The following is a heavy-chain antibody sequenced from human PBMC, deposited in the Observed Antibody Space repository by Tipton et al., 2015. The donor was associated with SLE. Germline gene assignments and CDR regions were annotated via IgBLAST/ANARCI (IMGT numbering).Heavy chain of an antibody. Sequence: LRLSCAVYGGSFSGYYWSWIRQPPGKGLEWIGEINHSGSTNYNPSLKSRATISVDTSKNQFSLKLSSVTAADTAVYYCARRETGDEYFDLWGRGTLVTVSS. V-gene: IGHV4-34*01. CDR1: GGSFSGYY. CDR3: ARRETGDEYFDL. CDR2: INHSGST. J-gene: IGHJ2*01. D-gene: IGHD7-27*01.